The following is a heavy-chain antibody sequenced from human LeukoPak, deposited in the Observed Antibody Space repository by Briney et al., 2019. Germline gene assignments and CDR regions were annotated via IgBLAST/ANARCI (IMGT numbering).Heavy chain of an antibody. CDR2: IWYDGSNK. D-gene: IGHD4-17*01. J-gene: IGHJ6*02. Sequence: GGSLRLSCAAAGFTFSSYGMHWVRQAPGKGLEWVAVIWYDGSNKFYADSVKGRFTISRDNSKTTLFLQMNSLRAEDTAVYYCAGVGTVSRVGYYYYGMDVWGQGTTVTVSS. CDR3: AGVGTVSRVGYYYYGMDV. CDR1: GFTFSSYG. V-gene: IGHV3-33*01.